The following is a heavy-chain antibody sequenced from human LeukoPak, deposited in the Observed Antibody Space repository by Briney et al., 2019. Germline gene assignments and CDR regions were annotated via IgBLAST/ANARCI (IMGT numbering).Heavy chain of an antibody. Sequence: SETLSLTCTVSGGSISSSSYYWGWIRQPPGKELEWIGSIYYSGSTYYNPSLKSRVTISVDTSKNQFSLKLSSVTAADTAVYYCAIGAVAGTDAFDIWGQGTMVTVSS. V-gene: IGHV4-39*01. D-gene: IGHD6-19*01. CDR1: GGSISSSSYY. CDR3: AIGAVAGTDAFDI. J-gene: IGHJ3*02. CDR2: IYYSGST.